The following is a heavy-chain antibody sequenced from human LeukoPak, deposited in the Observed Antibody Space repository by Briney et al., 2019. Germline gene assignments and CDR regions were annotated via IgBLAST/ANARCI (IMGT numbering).Heavy chain of an antibody. CDR3: ARGGSYCGSTSCYFDY. D-gene: IGHD2-2*01. V-gene: IGHV3-11*01. CDR1: KFTFSVYY. CDR2: TRCSGSTI. Sequence: GGSLRLSCAASKFTFSVYYMSWIRQAPGKGLEWVSYTRCSGSTIYGDSLKGRFTISSDNAKNSLYPQMNNLRAEDTAVYYSARGGSYCGSTSCYFDYWGQGTLVTVSS. J-gene: IGHJ4*02.